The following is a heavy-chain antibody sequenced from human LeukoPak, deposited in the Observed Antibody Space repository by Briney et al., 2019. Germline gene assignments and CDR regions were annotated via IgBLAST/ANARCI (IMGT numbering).Heavy chain of an antibody. CDR3: AREGIQFRKFDP. V-gene: IGHV1-69*13. CDR2: IIPIFGTA. D-gene: IGHD5-18*01. J-gene: IGHJ5*02. Sequence: SVKVSCKASGGTFSSYAISWVRQAPGQGLEWMGGIIPIFGTANYAQKFQGRVTITADESTSTAYMELSRLRSDDTAVYYCAREGIQFRKFDPWGQGTLVTVSS. CDR1: GGTFSSYA.